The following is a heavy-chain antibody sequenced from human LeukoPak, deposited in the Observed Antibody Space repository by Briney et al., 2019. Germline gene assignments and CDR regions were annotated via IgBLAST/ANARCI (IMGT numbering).Heavy chain of an antibody. D-gene: IGHD1-14*01. CDR1: GGSISSGGYY. CDR2: IYHSGST. CDR3: ARSRIRYAFDI. Sequence: PSQTLSLTCTVSGGSISSGGYYWSWIRQPPGKGLEWIGYIYHSGSTNYNPSLKSRVTMSVDTSKNQFSLKLSSVTAADTAVYYCARSRIRYAFDIWGQGTMVTVSS. V-gene: IGHV4-30-2*01. J-gene: IGHJ3*02.